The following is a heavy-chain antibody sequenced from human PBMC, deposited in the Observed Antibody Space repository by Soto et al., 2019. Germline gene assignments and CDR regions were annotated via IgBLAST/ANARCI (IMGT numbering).Heavy chain of an antibody. D-gene: IGHD2-2*01. CDR1: GFTFTYVW. CDR2: IKRKSDGETT. V-gene: IGHV3-15*01. CDR3: AADRYCSSNTCPGAFDI. Sequence: EVQLVESGGDSVKPGGSLRLSFAASGFTFTYVWMTWVRQAPGKGLEWVGRIKRKSDGETTDYAAPVKGRFTISRDDSKNTLYLEMNSLKTDDTAVYYCAADRYCSSNTCPGAFDIWGQGTMVRVSA. J-gene: IGHJ3*02.